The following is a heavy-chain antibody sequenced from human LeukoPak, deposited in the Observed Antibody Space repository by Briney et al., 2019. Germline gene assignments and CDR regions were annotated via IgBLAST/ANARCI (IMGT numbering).Heavy chain of an antibody. V-gene: IGHV3-23*01. Sequence: GGSLRLSCAASGFTFSSYAMSWVRQAPGKGLEWVSAISGSGGSTYYEDSVKSRFTISRDNSKNTLYLQMNSLRAEDTAVYFCARDPGAGASFLDYWGQGTLVPVSS. CDR3: ARDPGAGASFLDY. D-gene: IGHD1-26*01. CDR1: GFTFSSYA. CDR2: ISGSGGST. J-gene: IGHJ4*02.